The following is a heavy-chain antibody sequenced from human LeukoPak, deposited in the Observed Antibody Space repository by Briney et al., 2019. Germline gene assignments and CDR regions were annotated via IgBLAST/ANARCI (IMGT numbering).Heavy chain of an antibody. J-gene: IGHJ4*02. V-gene: IGHV5-51*01. Sequence: GESLKISCKVSGYSFTSYYIGWVRQMPGKGLEWMGIIYPGDSDTRYSPSFQGQVTISADKSITTAYLQWSSLKASDTAMYYCARSQGPYTCGSFDYWGQGTLVTVSS. D-gene: IGHD5-18*01. CDR2: IYPGDSDT. CDR3: ARSQGPYTCGSFDY. CDR1: GYSFTSYY.